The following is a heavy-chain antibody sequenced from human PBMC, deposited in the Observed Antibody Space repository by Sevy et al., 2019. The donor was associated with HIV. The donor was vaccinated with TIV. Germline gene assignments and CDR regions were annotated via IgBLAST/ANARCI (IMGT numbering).Heavy chain of an antibody. V-gene: IGHV3-7*01. D-gene: IGHD3-10*01. CDR2: INQDGSEK. Sequence: GGSLRLSCAASGFTFSKYWMSWVRQAPGKGLEWVANINQDGSEKDYVDSVKGRFTISRDNGKNSLYLQMNSLRAEDTAVYYCARETGSSHFDYWGQEPWSPSPQ. CDR3: ARETGSSHFDY. CDR1: GFTFSKYW. J-gene: IGHJ4*01.